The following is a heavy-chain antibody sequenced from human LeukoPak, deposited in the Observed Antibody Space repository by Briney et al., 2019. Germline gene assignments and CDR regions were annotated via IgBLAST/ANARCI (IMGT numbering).Heavy chain of an antibody. D-gene: IGHD4-17*01. CDR1: GYTLTELS. V-gene: IGHV1-24*01. Sequence: ASVKVSCKVSGYTLTELSMHWVRQAPGKGLEWTGGFDPEDGETIYAQKFQGRVTMTEDTSTDTAYMELSSLRSEDTAVYYCATGTTVTTWGAFDIWGQGTVVTVSS. CDR2: FDPEDGET. CDR3: ATGTTVTTWGAFDI. J-gene: IGHJ3*02.